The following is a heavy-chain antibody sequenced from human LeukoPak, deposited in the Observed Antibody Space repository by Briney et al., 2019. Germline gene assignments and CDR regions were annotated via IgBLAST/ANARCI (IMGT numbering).Heavy chain of an antibody. Sequence: PGGSLRLSCAASGFTFSSYAMSWVRQAPGKGLEWVSAISGSGGSTYYADSVKGRFTISRDNSKNTLYLQMNSLRAEDTAVYYCAKSRMAGRFEGLDYWGQGTLVTVSS. V-gene: IGHV3-23*01. D-gene: IGHD3-16*01. J-gene: IGHJ4*02. CDR3: AKSRMAGRFEGLDY. CDR2: ISGSGGST. CDR1: GFTFSSYA.